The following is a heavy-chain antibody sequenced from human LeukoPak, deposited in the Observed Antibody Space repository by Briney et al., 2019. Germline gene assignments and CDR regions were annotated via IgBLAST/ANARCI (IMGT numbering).Heavy chain of an antibody. D-gene: IGHD4-17*01. CDR1: GFTFSSYA. CDR3: AKELYNYGDYGAEGLDV. V-gene: IGHV3-23*01. Sequence: PGGSLRLSCAASGFTFSSYAMNWVRQAPGKGLEWVSMISNSGSDTYYADSVKGRFTISRDNSKITVYLQMNSLKAEDTAMYYCAKELYNYGDYGAEGLDVGGQGTTVTVS. J-gene: IGHJ6*02. CDR2: ISNSGSDT.